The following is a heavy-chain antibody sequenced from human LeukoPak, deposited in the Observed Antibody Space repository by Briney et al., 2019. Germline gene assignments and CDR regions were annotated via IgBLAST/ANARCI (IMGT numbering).Heavy chain of an antibody. Sequence: GGSLRLSCAASGFSVSTSTMHWVRQAPGKGLECVSALSSNGYNTYYANSVRDRFTIPRDSSKNTLYLQMDSLRPEDMAVYYCARRSAGYDYWGQGTLVTVSS. J-gene: IGHJ4*02. CDR1: GFSVSTST. D-gene: IGHD3-22*01. CDR2: LSSNGYNT. CDR3: ARRSAGYDY. V-gene: IGHV3-64*01.